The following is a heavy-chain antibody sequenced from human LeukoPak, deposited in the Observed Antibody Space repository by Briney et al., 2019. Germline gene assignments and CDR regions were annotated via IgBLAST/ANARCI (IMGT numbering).Heavy chain of an antibody. CDR1: GGTFSSYS. J-gene: IGHJ6*02. CDR3: ARISLGAIWGYYYGMDV. D-gene: IGHD1-26*01. CDR2: IIPIFDTA. V-gene: IGHV1-69*13. Sequence: SVKVSCKASGGTFSSYSISWVRQAPGQGLEWMGGIIPIFDTADYAQKFQGRVTITADESTSTAYIELSSLRSEDTAVFYCARISLGAIWGYYYGMDVWGQGTTVTVSS.